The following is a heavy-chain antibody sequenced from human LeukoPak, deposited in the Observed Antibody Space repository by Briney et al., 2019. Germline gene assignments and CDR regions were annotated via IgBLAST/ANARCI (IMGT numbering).Heavy chain of an antibody. Sequence: SETLSLTCTVSGGSISSYYWSWIRHPPGKGLEWIGYIYYSGSTNYNPSLKSRVTISVDTSKNQFSLKLSSVTAADTAVYYCAREYSSSTEDAFDIWGQGTMVTVSS. J-gene: IGHJ3*02. D-gene: IGHD6-13*01. V-gene: IGHV4-59*01. CDR1: GGSISSYY. CDR2: IYYSGST. CDR3: AREYSSSTEDAFDI.